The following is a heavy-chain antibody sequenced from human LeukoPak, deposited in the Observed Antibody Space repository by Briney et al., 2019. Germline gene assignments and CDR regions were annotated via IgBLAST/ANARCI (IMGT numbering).Heavy chain of an antibody. D-gene: IGHD1-7*01. V-gene: IGHV4-4*09. CDR1: GDSIRSFY. J-gene: IGHJ5*02. CDR3: AKTARTFAS. Sequence: PSETLSLTCTVSGDSIRSFYWSWIRQAPGKGLECIGFIYINGDTSYNPPLKGRATLSLDTSKNQFSLRLTSVTAADTAVYYCAKTARTFASWGPGTLVTVSS. CDR2: IYINGDT.